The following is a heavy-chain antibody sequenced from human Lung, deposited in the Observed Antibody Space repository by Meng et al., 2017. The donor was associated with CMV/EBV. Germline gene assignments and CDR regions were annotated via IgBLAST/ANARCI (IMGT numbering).Heavy chain of an antibody. V-gene: IGHV6-1*01. J-gene: IGHJ4*02. CDR1: GDIVSSNSAA. D-gene: IGHD4-23*01. CDR3: ARGINGGCGD. Sequence: QVQLQHSGPGLVKPSPTLSLTCAISGDIVSSNSAAWHWIRQSPSRGLEWLGRTYYRSKWYHEYAVSVKSRITISPDTPKNQFSLQLNSMTPEDTAVYYCARGINGGCGDWGQGTLVTVSS. CDR2: TYYRSKWYH.